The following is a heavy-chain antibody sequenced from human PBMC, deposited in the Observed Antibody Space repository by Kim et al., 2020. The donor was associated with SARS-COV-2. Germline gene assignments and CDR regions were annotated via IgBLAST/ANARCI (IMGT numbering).Heavy chain of an antibody. CDR1: GGSFSGYY. D-gene: IGHD4-17*01. J-gene: IGHJ5*02. Sequence: SETLSLTCAVYGGSFSGYYWSWIRQPPGKGLEWIGEINHRGSTNYNPSLKSRVTISVDTSKNQFLLKLSSVTAADTAAYYCARQTVTTWFDPWGQGTLVT. V-gene: IGHV4-34*01. CDR3: ARQTVTTWFDP. CDR2: INHRGST.